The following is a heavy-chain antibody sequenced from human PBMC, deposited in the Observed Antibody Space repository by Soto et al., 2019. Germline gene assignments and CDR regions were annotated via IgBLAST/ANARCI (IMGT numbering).Heavy chain of an antibody. D-gene: IGHD5-12*01. V-gene: IGHV1-18*01. J-gene: IGHJ6*02. CDR2: ISPDNGNT. CDR1: GYTFTIYG. Sequence: QVQLVQSGGEVKKPGASVKVSCKASGYTFTIYGINWVRQAPGQGLEWMGWISPDNGNTNYAQKLQGRVTMTTDTSTSTAYTALRRLRADDTAVYYWARALGYSGYAGMDVWGQGTTVTVYS. CDR3: ARALGYSGYAGMDV.